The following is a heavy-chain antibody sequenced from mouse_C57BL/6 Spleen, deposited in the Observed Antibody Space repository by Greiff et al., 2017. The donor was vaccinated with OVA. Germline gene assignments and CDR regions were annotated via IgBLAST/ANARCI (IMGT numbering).Heavy chain of an antibody. Sequence: QVQLKQPGTELVKPGASVKLSCKASGYTFTSYWMHWVKQRPGQGLEWIGNINPSDGGTNYNQKFKGKATMTVDKSSSTAYMQLSSLTSEDSAVYYCARFYDYRWGDYWGQGTSVTVSS. D-gene: IGHD2-4*01. CDR3: ARFYDYRWGDY. V-gene: IGHV1-53*01. CDR1: GYTFTSYW. CDR2: INPSDGGT. J-gene: IGHJ4*01.